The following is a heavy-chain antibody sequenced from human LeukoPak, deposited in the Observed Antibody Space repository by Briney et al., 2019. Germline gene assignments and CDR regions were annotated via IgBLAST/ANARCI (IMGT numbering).Heavy chain of an antibody. CDR1: EFTFSSYA. V-gene: IGHV3-23*01. CDR3: AKGQIAAAGTIDY. J-gene: IGHJ4*02. Sequence: GGSLRLSCAASEFTFSSYAMSWVRQAPGKGLEWVSSISGSGGNTYYADSVKGRFTISRDNSKNTLYLQMNSLRAEDTAVYYCAKGQIAAAGTIDYWGQGTLVTVSS. CDR2: ISGSGGNT. D-gene: IGHD6-13*01.